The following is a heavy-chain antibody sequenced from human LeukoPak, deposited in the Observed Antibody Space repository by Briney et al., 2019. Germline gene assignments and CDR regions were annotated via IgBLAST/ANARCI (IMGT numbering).Heavy chain of an antibody. CDR1: GGSFSGYY. CDR3: ARGRTIRVRGASFDY. J-gene: IGHJ4*02. Sequence: AQTLSLTCAVYGGSFSGYYWSWIRHPPGKGLEWVGEINHSGSTNYNPSLKSRVTISVDTSKNQFALKLSSVTAADTSVYYCARGRTIRVRGASFDYWGQGTLVTVSS. D-gene: IGHD3-10*01. V-gene: IGHV4-34*01. CDR2: INHSGST.